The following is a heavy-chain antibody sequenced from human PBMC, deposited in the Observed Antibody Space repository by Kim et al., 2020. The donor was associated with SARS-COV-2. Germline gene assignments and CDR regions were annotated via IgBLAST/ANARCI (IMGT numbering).Heavy chain of an antibody. D-gene: IGHD4-17*01. V-gene: IGHV4-4*07. Sequence: NYNPSLKSRVTMSVDTSKNQFSLKLSSVTAADTAVYYCAATTVTTFFFDYWGQGTLVTVSS. CDR3: AATTVTTFFFDY. J-gene: IGHJ4*02.